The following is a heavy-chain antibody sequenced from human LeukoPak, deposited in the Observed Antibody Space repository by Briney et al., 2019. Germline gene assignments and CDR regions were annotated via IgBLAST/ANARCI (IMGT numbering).Heavy chain of an antibody. V-gene: IGHV1-2*02. J-gene: IGHJ5*02. D-gene: IGHD3-22*01. Sequence: GASVKVSCKASGYTFTGYYMHWVRQAPGQGPEWMGWINPNSGGTNYAQKFQGRVTMTRDTSISTAYMELSRLRSDDTAVYYCARERIVVGNWFDPWGQGTLVTVSS. CDR2: INPNSGGT. CDR3: ARERIVVGNWFDP. CDR1: GYTFTGYY.